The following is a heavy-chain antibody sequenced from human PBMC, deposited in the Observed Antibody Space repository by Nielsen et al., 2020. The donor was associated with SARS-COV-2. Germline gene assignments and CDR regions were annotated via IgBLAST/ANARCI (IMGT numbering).Heavy chain of an antibody. CDR1: GYSFSSYW. CDR2: IYPGDSET. CDR3: ARRHMIPFGAGTYHSDF. J-gene: IGHJ4*02. V-gene: IGHV5-51*01. Sequence: GESLKISCEASGYSFSSYWIAWVRQRPGKGLEWMGIIYPGDSETKYSPSFQGQVTMSVDKSLRTAYLQWRTLKASDTAMYYCARRHMIPFGAGTYHSDFWGQGTLVTVSS. D-gene: IGHD3-16*01.